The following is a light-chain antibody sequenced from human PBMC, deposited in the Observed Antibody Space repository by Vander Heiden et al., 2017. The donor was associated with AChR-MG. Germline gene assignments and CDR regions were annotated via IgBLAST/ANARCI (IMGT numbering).Light chain of an antibody. CDR2: EVS. CDR3: CSYAGSSTLV. Sequence: QSALTQPASVSGSPGQSITISCTGTSSDVGSYNLVSWYQQHPGKAPKRRIYEVSKRPSGVSNRFSGSKSGNTASLTISGLQAEDEADYYCCSYAGSSTLVCGGGTKL. V-gene: IGLV2-23*02. J-gene: IGLJ2*01. CDR1: SSDVGSYNL.